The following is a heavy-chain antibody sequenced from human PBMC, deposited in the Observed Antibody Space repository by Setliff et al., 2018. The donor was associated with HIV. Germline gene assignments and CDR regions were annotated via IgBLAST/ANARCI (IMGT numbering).Heavy chain of an antibody. CDR1: GYSFSTFW. V-gene: IGHV5-51*01. D-gene: IGHD2-2*01. CDR2: IYPGDSDT. CDR3: ARRDTPAACGSNHCYIYAFDI. Sequence: PGASLKISCKASGYSFSTFWIAWARQMPGKGLEWMGIIYPGDSDTRYSPSFQGKVTISADKYITTAYLQWSSLNASDTAMYFCARRDTPAACGSNHCYIYAFDIWGQGTMVTVSS. J-gene: IGHJ3*02.